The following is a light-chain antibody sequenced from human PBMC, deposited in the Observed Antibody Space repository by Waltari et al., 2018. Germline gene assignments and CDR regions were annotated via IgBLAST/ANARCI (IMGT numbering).Light chain of an antibody. J-gene: IGLJ3*02. CDR2: EAT. Sequence: QSALSQPASVSGSPGQSITISCTGARSDVGGFNYVSWYQQNPGKDPKLLIFEATKRPSGVSIRFSGSTSGNTASLTISGLQAEDEADYYCSSYASSNFLVFGGGTKVTVL. V-gene: IGLV2-14*01. CDR3: SSYASSNFLV. CDR1: RSDVGGFNY.